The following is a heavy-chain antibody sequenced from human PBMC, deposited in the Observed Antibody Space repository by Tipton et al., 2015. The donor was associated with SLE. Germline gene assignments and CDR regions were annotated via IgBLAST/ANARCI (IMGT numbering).Heavy chain of an antibody. CDR2: IYYSGST. J-gene: IGHJ2*01. CDR1: GGSISSYY. CDR3: ARHPRGVWYFDL. V-gene: IGHV4-59*08. Sequence: LRLSCTVSGGSISSYYWSWIRQPPGKGLEWIGYIYYSGSTNYSPSLKSRVTISVDTSKKQFSLKLSSVTAADTAVYYCARHPRGVWYFDLWGRGTLVTVSS. D-gene: IGHD3-10*01.